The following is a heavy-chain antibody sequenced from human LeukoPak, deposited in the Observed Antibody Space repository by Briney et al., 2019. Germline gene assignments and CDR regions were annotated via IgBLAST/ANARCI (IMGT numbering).Heavy chain of an antibody. CDR2: IYYSGST. V-gene: IGHV4-59*08. J-gene: IGHJ2*01. CDR1: GGSISSYY. D-gene: IGHD3-22*01. Sequence: SETLSLTCTVSGGSISSYYWSWIRQPPGKGLEWIGDIYYSGSTNYNPSLKSRVTISVDTSKNQFSLKLSSVTAADTAVYYCAGTYYYDSSGFTKEWYFDLWGRGTLVTVSS. CDR3: AGTYYYDSSGFTKEWYFDL.